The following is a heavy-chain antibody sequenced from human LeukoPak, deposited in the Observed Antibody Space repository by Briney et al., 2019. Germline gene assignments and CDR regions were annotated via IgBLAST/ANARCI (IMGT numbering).Heavy chain of an antibody. V-gene: IGHV1-18*01. J-gene: IGHJ2*01. CDR1: GYTFTSYG. CDR2: ISDYNGNT. CDR3: ARDRPGGGPWYFDL. D-gene: IGHD3-16*01. Sequence: ASVKVSCKASGYTFTSYGISWVRQAPGQGLEWMGWISDYNGNTNYAQKLQGRVTMTTDTSTSTAYMELRSLRSDDTAVYYCARDRPGGGPWYFDLWGRGTLVTVSS.